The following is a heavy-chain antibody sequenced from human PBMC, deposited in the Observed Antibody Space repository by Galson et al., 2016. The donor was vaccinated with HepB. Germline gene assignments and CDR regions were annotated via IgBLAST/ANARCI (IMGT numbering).Heavy chain of an antibody. V-gene: IGHV4-34*01. CDR2: INHSGHT. J-gene: IGHJ6*02. D-gene: IGHD3-10*01. CDR1: GESFTGYY. Sequence: SETLSLTCAVYGESFTGYYWTWIRQPPGKGLEWIGEINHSGHTNYHPSLKNRVTMSVDASKNQFSLEVISVTAADTAVYYCARRPPAIYYPHGMDVWGQGTSVTVSS. CDR3: ARRPPAIYYPHGMDV.